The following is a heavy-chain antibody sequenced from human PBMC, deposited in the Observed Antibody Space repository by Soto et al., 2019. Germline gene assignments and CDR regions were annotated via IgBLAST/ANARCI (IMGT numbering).Heavy chain of an antibody. J-gene: IGHJ6*02. CDR3: ARGDRGGSGSPASYYYSGWDV. CDR2: ISAGGDMT. Sequence: DVQLLESGGHWVQPGGSLRLSCSASGFTLSSYAMSWVRQAPGKGLGWVSSISAGGDMTYNSDSVRGRFTISRDNSNNALFLQMHNLRIEDTALYYCARGDRGGSGSPASYYYSGWDVWGQGATVIVS. V-gene: IGHV3-23*01. D-gene: IGHD3-10*01. CDR1: GFTLSSYA.